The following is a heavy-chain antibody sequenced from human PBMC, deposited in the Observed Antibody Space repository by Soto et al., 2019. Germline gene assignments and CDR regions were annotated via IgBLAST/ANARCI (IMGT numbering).Heavy chain of an antibody. Sequence: PSETLSLTCTFSGASLHIGGYYWAWIRQNPGKGLEWIGYIYYTGVTYYNPSLGSRVNISVDTSKNQFSLELTSVTAADTAVYYCVRDGSSTANWLDPWGQGLLVTVSS. CDR2: IYYTGVT. J-gene: IGHJ5*02. CDR1: GASLHIGGYY. V-gene: IGHV4-31*03. CDR3: VRDGSSTANWLDP. D-gene: IGHD2-2*01.